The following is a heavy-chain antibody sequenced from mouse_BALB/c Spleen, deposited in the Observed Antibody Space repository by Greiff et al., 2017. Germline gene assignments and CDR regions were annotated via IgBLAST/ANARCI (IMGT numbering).Heavy chain of an antibody. D-gene: IGHD1-1*01. CDR1: GFTFSSYT. CDR3: ARGDYGSSYDWFAY. Sequence: DVKLVESGGGLVKPGGSLKLSCAASGFTFSSYTMSWVRQTPEKRLEWVATISSGGGNTYYPDSVKGRFTISRDNAKNNLYLQMSSLRSEDTATYYCARGDYGSSYDWFAYWGQGTLVTVSA. J-gene: IGHJ3*01. V-gene: IGHV5-9*03. CDR2: ISSGGGNT.